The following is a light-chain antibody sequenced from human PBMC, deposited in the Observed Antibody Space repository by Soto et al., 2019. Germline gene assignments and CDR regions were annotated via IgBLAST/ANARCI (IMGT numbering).Light chain of an antibody. CDR1: QSVSSY. Sequence: EIVLTQSPATLSLSPGERATLSCRASQSVSSYLAWYQQKPGQAPSLLIDYASNRATAIPARFSGSGSGTDFTLTISSLEPEDFAVYYCQQRSNWPITFGHGTKVEIK. J-gene: IGKJ3*01. V-gene: IGKV3-11*01. CDR3: QQRSNWPIT. CDR2: YAS.